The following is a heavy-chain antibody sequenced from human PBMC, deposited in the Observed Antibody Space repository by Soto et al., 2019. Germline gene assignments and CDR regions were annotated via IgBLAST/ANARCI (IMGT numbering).Heavy chain of an antibody. CDR3: AKGQYCTSISCSIPLPPLSRYNTTRYEDYYYYGLDV. J-gene: IGHJ6*02. CDR1: GFTFTTYT. D-gene: IGHD2-2*01. CDR2: ISSDNNYI. Sequence: LRLSCAASGFTFTTYTMNWVRQAPGKGLEWVSSISSDNNYIYYADSVRGRFTISRDNAKKSLYLQMHSLRAEDTAVYYCAKGQYCTSISCSIPLPPLSRYNTTRYEDYYYYGLDVWGQGXTVTVSS. V-gene: IGHV3-21*01.